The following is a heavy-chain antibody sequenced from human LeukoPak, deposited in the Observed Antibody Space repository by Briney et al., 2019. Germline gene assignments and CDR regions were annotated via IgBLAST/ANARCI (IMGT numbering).Heavy chain of an antibody. CDR2: INPNSVGT. J-gene: IGHJ4*02. CDR1: GYTFTGYY. CDR3: ARGIRYFDWLSYYFDY. V-gene: IGHV1-2*02. D-gene: IGHD3-9*01. Sequence: ASVKVSCKASGYTFTGYYMHWVRQAPGQGLEWMGWINPNSVGTNYAQKFQGRVTMTRDTSISTAYMELSRLRSDDTAVYYCARGIRYFDWLSYYFDYWGQGTLVTVSS.